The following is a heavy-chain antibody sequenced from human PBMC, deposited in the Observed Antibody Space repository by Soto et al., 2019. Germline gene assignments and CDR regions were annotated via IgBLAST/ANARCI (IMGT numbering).Heavy chain of an antibody. CDR2: IYYSGST. CDR3: ARHVGYYYDFWSGNWFDP. V-gene: IGHV4-39*01. CDR1: GGSISSSSYY. Sequence: QLQLQESGPGLVKPSETLSLTCTVSGGSISSSSYYWGWIRQPPGKGLEWIGSIYYSGSTYYNPCLKSRVTNSQDTSKNHFYLKLSSVTAADTAVYYWARHVGYYYDFWSGNWFDPWGQGTLVTVSS. J-gene: IGHJ5*02. D-gene: IGHD3-3*01.